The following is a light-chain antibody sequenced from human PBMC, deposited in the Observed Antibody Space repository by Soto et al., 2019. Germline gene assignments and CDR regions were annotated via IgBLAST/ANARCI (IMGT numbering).Light chain of an antibody. V-gene: IGLV4-69*01. CDR2: LNSDGSH. J-gene: IGLJ3*02. CDR3: QTWGTGPWV. Sequence: QLVLTQSPSASASLGASVKLTCTLSSGHSSYAIAWHQQQPEKGPRYLMKLNSDGSHSKGDGIPDRFSGSSSGAERYLTISSLQSDDEADYYCQTWGTGPWVFGGGAQLTVL. CDR1: SGHSSYA.